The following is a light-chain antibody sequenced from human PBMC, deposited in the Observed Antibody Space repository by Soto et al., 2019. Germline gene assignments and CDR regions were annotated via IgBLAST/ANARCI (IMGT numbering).Light chain of an antibody. CDR3: QQSHNSPWT. V-gene: IGKV1-39*01. J-gene: IGKJ1*01. CDR1: QSISIF. CDR2: AAS. Sequence: DIQMTQSPSSLSASLGDRVTITCRASQSISIFLNWYQQKPGKAPKLLIYAASSLQSRVPSRFSGSGSGTDFTLTISSLQPEDFATYYCQQSHNSPWTFGQGTKVEIK.